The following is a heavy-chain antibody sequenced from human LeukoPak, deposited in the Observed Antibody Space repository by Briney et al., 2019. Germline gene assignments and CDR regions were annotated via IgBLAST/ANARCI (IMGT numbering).Heavy chain of an antibody. CDR1: GNTFTTYG. Sequence: ASVKVSCKASGNTFTTYGISWVRQAPGQGLEWMGWINSHNGDTKYAERLQGRVFMTTDTSTSTSYMELRSLSSDDTAVYYCARAVSGSLYGDFDFWGQGTLVTVSS. V-gene: IGHV1-18*01. J-gene: IGHJ4*02. CDR2: INSHNGDT. CDR3: ARAVSGSLYGDFDF. D-gene: IGHD1-26*01.